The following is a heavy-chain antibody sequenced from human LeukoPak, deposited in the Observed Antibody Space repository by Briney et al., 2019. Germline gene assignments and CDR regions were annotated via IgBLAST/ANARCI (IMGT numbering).Heavy chain of an antibody. CDR2: IYHSGST. D-gene: IGHD2-21*02. V-gene: IGHV4-38-2*02. J-gene: IGHJ6*03. CDR1: GYSISSGYW. Sequence: PSETLSRTCTVSGYSISSGYWWGWIRQPPGKGLEWIGSIYHSGSTYYNPSLKSRVTISVDTSKNQFSLKLSSMTAADTAVYYCARAYCGGDCQYYYYYYMDVWGKGTTVTVSS. CDR3: ARAYCGGDCQYYYYYYMDV.